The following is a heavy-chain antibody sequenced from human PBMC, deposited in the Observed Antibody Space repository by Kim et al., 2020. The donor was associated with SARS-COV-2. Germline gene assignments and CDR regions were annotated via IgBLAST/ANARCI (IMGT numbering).Heavy chain of an antibody. D-gene: IGHD2-21*01. Sequence: TNYADSVKGRFTISRDNSKNMLYLQMNSLRAEDTAVYYCAKTMGVIDLGIWGQGAMVTVSS. CDR3: AKTMGVIDLGI. CDR2: T. J-gene: IGHJ3*02. V-gene: IGHV3-23*01.